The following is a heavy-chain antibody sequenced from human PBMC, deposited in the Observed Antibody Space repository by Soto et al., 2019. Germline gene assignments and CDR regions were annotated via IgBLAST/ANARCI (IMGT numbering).Heavy chain of an antibody. CDR3: AHGFPGEVRIAARSPAYYFDY. D-gene: IGHD6-6*01. CDR1: GFSLSTSGVG. J-gene: IGHJ4*02. CDR2: IYWDDDK. Sequence: QITLKESGPTLVKPTQTLTLTCTFSGFSLSTSGVGVGWIRQPPGKALEWLALIYWDDDKRYSPSLKSRLTITKDTSKHQVVLTMTNMDPVDTATYYCAHGFPGEVRIAARSPAYYFDYWGQGTLVTVSS. V-gene: IGHV2-5*02.